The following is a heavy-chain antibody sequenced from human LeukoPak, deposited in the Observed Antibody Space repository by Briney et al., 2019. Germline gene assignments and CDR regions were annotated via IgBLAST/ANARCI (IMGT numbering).Heavy chain of an antibody. CDR3: ARDPAGNRGNFDY. J-gene: IGHJ4*02. Sequence: PGGSLRLSCTASGITFSHYGMHWVRHAPGTGLEWVAGIWYDGTDKYYADSVKGRFTISRDNSRNTLYLQMNSLRVEDTAMYSCARDPAGNRGNFDYWGQGTLVTVSS. D-gene: IGHD6-13*01. CDR2: IWYDGTDK. V-gene: IGHV3-33*01. CDR1: GITFSHYG.